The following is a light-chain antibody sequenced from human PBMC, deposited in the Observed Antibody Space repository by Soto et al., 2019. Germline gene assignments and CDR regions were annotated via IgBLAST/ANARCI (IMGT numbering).Light chain of an antibody. Sequence: DIQMTQSPSTLSASVGDRVTITCRASQSISNWLAWYQQKPGKAPKLLIYDASSLESGVPSRFSGSGSGTVFTLTISRLQPDDFATYYCQQYNSYPRTFGQGTKVEIK. CDR2: DAS. J-gene: IGKJ1*01. V-gene: IGKV1-5*01. CDR3: QQYNSYPRT. CDR1: QSISNW.